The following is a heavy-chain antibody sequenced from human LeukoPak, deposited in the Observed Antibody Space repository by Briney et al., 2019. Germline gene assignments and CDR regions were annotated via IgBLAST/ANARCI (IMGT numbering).Heavy chain of an antibody. CDR1: GGSISSSSYY. CDR3: ARLITGDSYGFDY. CDR2: IYYSGST. Sequence: SETLSLTCTVSGGSISSSSYYWGWIRXXXXXXLEWIGSIYYSGSTYYNPSLKSRVTISVDTSKNQFSLKLSSVTAADTAVYYCARLITGDSYGFDYWGQGTLVTVSS. J-gene: IGHJ4*02. V-gene: IGHV4-39*01. D-gene: IGHD5-18*01.